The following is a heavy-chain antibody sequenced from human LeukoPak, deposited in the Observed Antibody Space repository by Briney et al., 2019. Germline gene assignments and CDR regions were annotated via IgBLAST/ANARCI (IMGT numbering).Heavy chain of an antibody. J-gene: IGHJ3*02. D-gene: IGHD7-27*01. CDR2: IYHSGST. Sequence: SETLPLTCAVSGGSISSSNWWSWVRQPPGKGLEWIGEIYHSGSTNYNPSLKSRVTISVDKSKNQFSLKLSSVTAADTAVYYCATPSLTGYDAFDIWGQGTMVTVSS. CDR3: ATPSLTGYDAFDI. V-gene: IGHV4-4*02. CDR1: GGSISSSNW.